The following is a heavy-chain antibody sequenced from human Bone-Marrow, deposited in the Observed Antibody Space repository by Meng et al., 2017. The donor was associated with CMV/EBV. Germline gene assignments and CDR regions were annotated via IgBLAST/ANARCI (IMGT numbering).Heavy chain of an antibody. Sequence: GGSLRLSCAASGFTFSSYSMNWVRQAPGKGLEWVSYISSSSSTTYYADSVKGRFTISRDNAKNSLYLRMNSLRAEDTAVYYCARVMAPDDAFDIWGQGTMVTVSS. D-gene: IGHD5-24*01. V-gene: IGHV3-48*04. CDR1: GFTFSSYS. CDR2: ISSSSSTT. J-gene: IGHJ3*02. CDR3: ARVMAPDDAFDI.